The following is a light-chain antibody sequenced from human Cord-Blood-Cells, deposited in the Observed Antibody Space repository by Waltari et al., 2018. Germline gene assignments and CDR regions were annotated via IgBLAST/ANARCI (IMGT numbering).Light chain of an antibody. CDR2: DAS. CDR1: QDISNY. CDR3: QQYDNLPLT. J-gene: IGKJ4*01. Sequence: DIQMTQSPSSLSASVGDRVPITCQASQDISNYLNWYPQKPGKAPKLLIYDASNLETAVPSRFSGSGSGTDFTFTISSLQPEDIATYYCQQYDNLPLTFGGGTKGRSN. V-gene: IGKV1-33*01.